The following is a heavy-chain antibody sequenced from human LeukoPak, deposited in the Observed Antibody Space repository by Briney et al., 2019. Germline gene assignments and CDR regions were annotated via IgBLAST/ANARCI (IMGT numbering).Heavy chain of an antibody. V-gene: IGHV4-59*01. J-gene: IGHJ4*02. Sequence: SETLSLTCTFSGGSIRDDYWSWIRQPPGKGLEWIGNIYYSGSTNYNPSLKSRVTISVDTSKNQFSLKLSSVTAADTAVYYCARDYGMGYFDYWGQGTLVTVSS. CDR2: IYYSGST. D-gene: IGHD3-9*01. CDR1: GGSIRDDY. CDR3: ARDYGMGYFDY.